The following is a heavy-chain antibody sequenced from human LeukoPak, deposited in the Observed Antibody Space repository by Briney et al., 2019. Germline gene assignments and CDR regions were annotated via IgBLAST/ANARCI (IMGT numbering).Heavy chain of an antibody. V-gene: IGHV3-7*01. D-gene: IGHD6-6*01. CDR1: GFNFNNYW. CDR2: INQDGSVT. Sequence: GGSLRLSCAASGFNFNNYWMTWFRQAPGKGLEWVANINQDGSVTYYADSVKGRFTVTRDNVKNSLYLQMNSLRAEDTAVYYCARIGYSSSSTDYWGPGTLVTVSS. J-gene: IGHJ4*02. CDR3: ARIGYSSSSTDY.